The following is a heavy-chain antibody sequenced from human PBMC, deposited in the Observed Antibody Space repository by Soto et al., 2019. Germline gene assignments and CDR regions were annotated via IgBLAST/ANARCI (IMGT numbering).Heavy chain of an antibody. J-gene: IGHJ6*02. CDR2: IIPISGTA. CDR1: GGTFSSYA. CDR3: ARSQGSSTSLEIYYYYYYGMDV. Sequence: QVQLVQSGAEVQKPGSSVKVSCKASGGTFSSYAISWVRQAPGQGLEWMGGIIPISGTANYAQKFQGRVPITADEPTSTAYLELSSLRSEDTAVYYCARSQGSSTSLEIYYYYYYGMDVWGQGTTVTVSS. V-gene: IGHV1-69*01. D-gene: IGHD2-2*01.